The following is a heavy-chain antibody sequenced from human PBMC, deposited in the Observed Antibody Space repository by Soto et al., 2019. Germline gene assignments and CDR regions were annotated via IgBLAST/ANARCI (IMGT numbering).Heavy chain of an antibody. CDR1: GDSVTISDYY. V-gene: IGHV4-39*01. Sequence: QLQLQESGPGLVKPSETLSLTCTVSGDSVTISDYYWGWIRQPPGKGLEWIGRIHYSGSTYYIPSLKIRVTISGDTSKKQFSLKLTSVTAADAAVYYCAAHDSGGYYAEYWGQGTLVTVSA. J-gene: IGHJ4*02. D-gene: IGHD3-22*01. CDR2: IHYSGST. CDR3: AAHDSGGYYAEY.